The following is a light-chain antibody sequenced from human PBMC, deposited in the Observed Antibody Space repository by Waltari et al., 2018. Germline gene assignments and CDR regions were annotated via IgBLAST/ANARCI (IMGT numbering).Light chain of an antibody. Sequence: SYELTQPPSLSVFPGQTARNSCSGDAFTKQYGFWYQQRPGQAPVLVIYKDSERPSGTPERFSGSRSGTTVTLTISGVQAEDEGDYYCLSADSTSTYGVFGGGTKVTVL. CDR1: AFTKQY. J-gene: IGLJ3*02. CDR3: LSADSTSTYGV. V-gene: IGLV3-25*03. CDR2: KDS.